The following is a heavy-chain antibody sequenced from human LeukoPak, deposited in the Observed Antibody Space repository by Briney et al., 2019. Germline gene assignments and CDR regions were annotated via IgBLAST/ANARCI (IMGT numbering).Heavy chain of an antibody. CDR1: GYTFTGYY. Sequence: ASVKVSCKASGYTFTGYYMHWVRQAPGQGLEWMGWINPNSGGTNYAQKFQGRVTMTRDTSISTAYMELSRLRSDDTAVYYCARVHQLALPAWFDPWGQGTLVTVSS. CDR3: ARVHQLALPAWFDP. CDR2: INPNSGGT. J-gene: IGHJ5*02. D-gene: IGHD2-2*01. V-gene: IGHV1-2*02.